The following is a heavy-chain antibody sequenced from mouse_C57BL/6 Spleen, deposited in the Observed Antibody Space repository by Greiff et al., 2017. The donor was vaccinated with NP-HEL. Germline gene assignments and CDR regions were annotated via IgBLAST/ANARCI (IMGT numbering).Heavy chain of an antibody. CDR1: GFTFSDYG. J-gene: IGHJ1*03. CDR3: ARGVYYGIRYFDV. Sequence: EVMLVESGGGLVKPGGSLKLSCAASGFTFSDYGMHWVRQAPEKGLEWVAYISSGSSTIYYADTVKGRFTISRDNAKNTLLLQMTSLRSEDTAMYYCARGVYYGIRYFDVWGTGTTVTVSS. D-gene: IGHD1-1*01. CDR2: ISSGSSTI. V-gene: IGHV5-17*01.